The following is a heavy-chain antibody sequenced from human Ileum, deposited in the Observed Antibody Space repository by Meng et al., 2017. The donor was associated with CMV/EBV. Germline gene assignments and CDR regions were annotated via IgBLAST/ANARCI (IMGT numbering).Heavy chain of an antibody. CDR3: ARHPGLEDYFFDY. D-gene: IGHD1-14*01. CDR1: GYTFVSYT. Sequence: CKTSGYTFVSYTLHWLRQAPGQTLEWMGSINAGNGNRQYSENFQGRVTIARDTSASATYMELSSLRSEDTAIYYCARHPGLEDYFFDYWGQGTLVTVSS. J-gene: IGHJ4*02. CDR2: INAGNGNR. V-gene: IGHV1-3*01.